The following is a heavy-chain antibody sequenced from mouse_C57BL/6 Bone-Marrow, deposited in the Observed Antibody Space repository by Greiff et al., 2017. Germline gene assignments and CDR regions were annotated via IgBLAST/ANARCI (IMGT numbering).Heavy chain of an antibody. CDR1: GFNITDYY. CDR2: IDPEDGDT. CDR3: TRMEYDGGAVAY. Sequence: EVQLQQSGAELVRPGASVKLSCTASGFNITDYYMHWVKPRPEQGLEWIGRIDPEDGDTEYAPKFQGKATMTADTSSNTSYLQLSSLTSEDTAVYSGTRMEYDGGAVAYWGQGTLVTVSA. J-gene: IGHJ3*01. V-gene: IGHV14-1*01. D-gene: IGHD2-14*01.